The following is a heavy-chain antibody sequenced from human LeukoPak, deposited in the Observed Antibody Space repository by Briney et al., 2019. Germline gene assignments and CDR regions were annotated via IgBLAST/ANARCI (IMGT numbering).Heavy chain of an antibody. Sequence: SETLSLTCTVSGGSISSSSYYWGWLRQPPGKGLEWIGSIYYSGSTYYNPSLKSRVTISVDTSKNHFSLKLSSVTAADTAVYYCARPRGVRGPRTNWFDPWGQGTLVTVSS. CDR1: GGSISSSSYY. V-gene: IGHV4-39*01. CDR3: ARPRGVRGPRTNWFDP. D-gene: IGHD3-10*01. CDR2: IYYSGST. J-gene: IGHJ5*02.